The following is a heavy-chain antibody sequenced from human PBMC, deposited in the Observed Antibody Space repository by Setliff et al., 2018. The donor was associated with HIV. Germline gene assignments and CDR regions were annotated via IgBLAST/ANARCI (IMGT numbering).Heavy chain of an antibody. Sequence: ASVKVSCKASGGTFSSYAISWVRQAPGQGLEWMGGIIPIFGTANYAQKFQDRVTITTDESTSTAYMELSSLRSEDTAVYYCARGAATILLSYYGMDVWGQGTTVTVSS. D-gene: IGHD6-25*01. J-gene: IGHJ6*02. CDR2: IIPIFGTA. CDR1: GGTFSSYA. V-gene: IGHV1-69*05. CDR3: ARGAATILLSYYGMDV.